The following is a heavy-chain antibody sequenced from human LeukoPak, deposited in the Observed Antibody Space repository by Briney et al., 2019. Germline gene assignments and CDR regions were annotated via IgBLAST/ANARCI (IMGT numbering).Heavy chain of an antibody. Sequence: GGSLRLSCAASGFTFSSYAMSWVRQAPGKGLEWVSAISGSGGSTYYADSVKGRFTISRDNSKNTLYLPMNSLRAEDTAVYYCAKSRNSYSSSWYGAFDYWGQGTLVSVSS. CDR1: GFTFSSYA. V-gene: IGHV3-23*01. D-gene: IGHD6-13*01. CDR2: ISGSGGST. J-gene: IGHJ4*02. CDR3: AKSRNSYSSSWYGAFDY.